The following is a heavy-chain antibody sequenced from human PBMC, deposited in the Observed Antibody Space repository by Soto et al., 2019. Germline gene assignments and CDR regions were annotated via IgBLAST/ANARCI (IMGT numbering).Heavy chain of an antibody. J-gene: IGHJ4*02. Sequence: QVQLVQSGAEVKKPGSSVKVSCKASGGTFSSYTISWVRQAPGQGLEWMGRIIPILGIANYAQKFQGRVTITADKSTSTAYMELSSLRSDDTAVYYCARAPSTGGTPFDYWGQGTLVTVSS. CDR2: IIPILGIA. CDR3: ARAPSTGGTPFDY. D-gene: IGHD7-27*01. V-gene: IGHV1-69*02. CDR1: GGTFSSYT.